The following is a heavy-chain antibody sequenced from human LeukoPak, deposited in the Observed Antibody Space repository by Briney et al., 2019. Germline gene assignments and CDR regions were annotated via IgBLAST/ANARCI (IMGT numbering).Heavy chain of an antibody. CDR1: GFTFSRLA. D-gene: IGHD3-22*01. CDR2: ISASGP. CDR3: AKDHESDGYPCLDH. V-gene: IGHV3-23*01. J-gene: IGHJ4*02. Sequence: GGSLRLSCAASGFTFSRLAMTWVRQAPGEGLEWVSTISASGPYYADAVRGRFTISRDNSRNTLSLQMDSLRAEDTAVYYRAKDHESDGYPCLDHWGLGTLVTVSS.